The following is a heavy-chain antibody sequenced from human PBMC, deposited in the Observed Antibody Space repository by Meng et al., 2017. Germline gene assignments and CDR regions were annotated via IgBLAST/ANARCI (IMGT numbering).Heavy chain of an antibody. J-gene: IGHJ4*02. CDR3: ARDFDY. CDR1: GFIFSNYE. Sequence: VQVVESGGDVVPPGRSLTLSCAASGFIFSNYEMHWVRQAPGKGLEWVACITKDGSRKYYLGSVRGRFTISRDNSKNTLYLEMNSLRSEDTALYYCARDFDYWGQGTLVTV. CDR2: ITKDGSRK. V-gene: IGHV3-30*16.